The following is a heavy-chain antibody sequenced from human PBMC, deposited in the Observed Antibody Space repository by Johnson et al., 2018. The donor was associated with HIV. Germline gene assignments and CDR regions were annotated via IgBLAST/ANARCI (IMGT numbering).Heavy chain of an antibody. V-gene: IGHV3-66*01. D-gene: IGHD5-24*01. CDR1: GFTVSSNY. J-gene: IGHJ3*02. Sequence: VQLVESGGGLVQPGGSLRLSCAASGFTVSSNYMSWVHQAPGKGLEWVSVIYSGGSTYYADSVKGRFTISRDNSKNTLYLQMNSLRAEDTAVYYCAREMAATNAWALDIWGQGTMVTVSS. CDR3: AREMAATNAWALDI. CDR2: IYSGGST.